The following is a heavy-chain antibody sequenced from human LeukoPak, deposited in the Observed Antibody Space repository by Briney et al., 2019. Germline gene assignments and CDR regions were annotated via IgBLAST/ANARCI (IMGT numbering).Heavy chain of an antibody. Sequence: SETLSLTCAVYGGSFSGYYWSWIRQPPGKGLEWIGEINHSGSTNYNPSLKSRVTISVDTSKNQFSLKLSSVTAADTAVYYCARGTNGWLDPWGQGTLVTVSS. J-gene: IGHJ5*02. CDR1: GGSFSGYY. D-gene: IGHD2-2*01. CDR2: INHSGST. CDR3: ARGTNGWLDP. V-gene: IGHV4-34*01.